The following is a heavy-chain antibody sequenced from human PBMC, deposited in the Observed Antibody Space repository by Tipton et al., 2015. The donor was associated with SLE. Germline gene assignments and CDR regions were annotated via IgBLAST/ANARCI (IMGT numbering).Heavy chain of an antibody. CDR3: ARARHGGAEYFEH. V-gene: IGHV4-59*11. CDR2: IYYSGTT. CDR1: GGSITSHY. D-gene: IGHD3-3*01. Sequence: TLSLTCTVSGGSITSHYWSWIRQPPGRGLEWIGYIYYSGTTNYNPSLKSRITISVDTSKSQFSLKLSSMTAADTAVYYCARARHGGAEYFEHWGQGTLVTVSS. J-gene: IGHJ1*01.